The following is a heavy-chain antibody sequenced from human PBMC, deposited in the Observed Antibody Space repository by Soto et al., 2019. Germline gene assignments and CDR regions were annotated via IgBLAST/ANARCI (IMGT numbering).Heavy chain of an antibody. V-gene: IGHV3-23*01. CDR1: GFSFSTYP. D-gene: IGHD3-10*01. Sequence: EVQLLESGGGLVQPGGSLRLSCATSGFSFSTYPMSWVRQAPGKGLEWVTAISGNGRGTSYADSVKGRFTILRDNSKNTLDLQRNSLRAEDTAVYYCVKKRSDDRSNYDHFDYWGQGTLVTVAS. CDR3: VKKRSDDRSNYDHFDY. CDR2: ISGNGRGT. J-gene: IGHJ4*02.